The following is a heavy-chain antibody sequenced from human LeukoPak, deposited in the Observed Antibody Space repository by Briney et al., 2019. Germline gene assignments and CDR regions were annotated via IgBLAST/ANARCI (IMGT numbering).Heavy chain of an antibody. CDR1: GSSISSHY. CDR3: ARGRYSSGYFHWFDP. J-gene: IGHJ5*02. D-gene: IGHD6-19*01. CDR2: IYYSGST. Sequence: SETLSLTCTVSGSSISSHYWSWIRQPPGKGLEWIGYIYYSGSTNYSPSLKSRVTISVDTSKNQFSLKLSSVTAADTAVYYCARGRYSSGYFHWFDPWGQGTLVTVSS. V-gene: IGHV4-59*11.